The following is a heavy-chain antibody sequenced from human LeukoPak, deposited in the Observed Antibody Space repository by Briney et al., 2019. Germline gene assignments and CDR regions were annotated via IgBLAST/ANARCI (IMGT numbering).Heavy chain of an antibody. CDR3: ARESNYHGSGTGWFDP. V-gene: IGHV4-59*12. CDR1: GGSISPYY. D-gene: IGHD3-10*01. CDR2: IYHSGKT. J-gene: IGHJ5*02. Sequence: PSETLSLTCTVSGGSISPYYWSWIRQSPGKGLEWIGYIYHSGKTYYNPSLKSRITISVDTSKNQLSLKLSSVTAADTALYYCARESNYHGSGTGWFDPWGQGTLVTVSS.